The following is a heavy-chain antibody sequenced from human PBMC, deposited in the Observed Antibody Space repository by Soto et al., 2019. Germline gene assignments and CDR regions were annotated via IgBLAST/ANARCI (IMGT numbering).Heavy chain of an antibody. D-gene: IGHD4-17*01. Sequence: QVQVVQSGAEVKKPGASVKVSCKTSGYTFTSYDISWVRQAPGQGLEWMGWISGYNGNTNYAQKLQGRVTMTTDTSTSTAYLVLRSLRSDDTAVYYCARESATTHDGFDIWGQGTMVIVSS. CDR3: ARESATTHDGFDI. CDR1: GYTFTSYD. V-gene: IGHV1-18*01. J-gene: IGHJ3*02. CDR2: ISGYNGNT.